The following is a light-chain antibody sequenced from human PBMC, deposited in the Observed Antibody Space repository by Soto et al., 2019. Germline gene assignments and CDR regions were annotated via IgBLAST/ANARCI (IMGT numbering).Light chain of an antibody. CDR2: HAS. Sequence: EVEMTQSPATLSVSPGDRATLSCKASQSASINLAWYQQKPGQAPRLLIWHASIRATGIPARFTGSGSGTEFTLTISSLQSEDFAVYYCQQYNNWPKTFGQGTKVDIK. V-gene: IGKV3-15*01. J-gene: IGKJ1*01. CDR1: QSASIN. CDR3: QQYNNWPKT.